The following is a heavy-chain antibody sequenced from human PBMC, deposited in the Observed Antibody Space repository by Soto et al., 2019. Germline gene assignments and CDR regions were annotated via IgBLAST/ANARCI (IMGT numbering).Heavy chain of an antibody. V-gene: IGHV1-8*01. CDR2: MNPNSGNT. Sequence: SXKVSFKATGYTXTSYDINWVRQATVQGLEWMGWMNPNSGNTGYAQKFQVGVTITRKTSISTAYMELSSLRSEDTAVYYCARGPAIVVVPAAIRGDANWFDPWGQGTLVTVSS. D-gene: IGHD2-2*02. CDR1: GYTXTSYD. CDR3: ARGPAIVVVPAAIRGDANWFDP. J-gene: IGHJ5*02.